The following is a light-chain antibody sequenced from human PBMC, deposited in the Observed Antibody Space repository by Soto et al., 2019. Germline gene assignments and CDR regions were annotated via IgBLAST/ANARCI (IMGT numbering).Light chain of an antibody. CDR2: GAS. J-gene: IGKJ1*01. CDR1: QSVSSSY. Sequence: EIVLTQSPGTLSLSPGERATLSCRASQSVSSSYLAWYKQKPGQAPRIXSYGASSRATGIPDRFSGSGSGTDFTLTISRLQPEDFEVYYCQQYGSSPRTFGQGTKVDIK. V-gene: IGKV3-20*01. CDR3: QQYGSSPRT.